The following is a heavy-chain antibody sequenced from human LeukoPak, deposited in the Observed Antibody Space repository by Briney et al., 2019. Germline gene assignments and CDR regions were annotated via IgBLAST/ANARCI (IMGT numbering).Heavy chain of an antibody. CDR1: GFTFSDYY. Sequence: GGSLRLSCEASGFTFSDYYMNWIRQAPGKGLEWISYISSSGGTIYYADSVKGRFTISRDNAKNSLYLQMNSLRAEDTAVYYCASNDFWSGYYPLDYWGQGILVTVSS. V-gene: IGHV3-11*04. CDR3: ASNDFWSGYYPLDY. CDR2: ISSSGGTI. D-gene: IGHD3-3*01. J-gene: IGHJ4*02.